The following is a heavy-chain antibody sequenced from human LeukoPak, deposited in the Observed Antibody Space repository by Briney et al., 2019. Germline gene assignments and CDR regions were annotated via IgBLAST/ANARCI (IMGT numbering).Heavy chain of an antibody. CDR2: INPSGGST. Sequence: ASVKVSCKASGYTFTSYYMHWVRQAPGQGLEWMGIINPSGGSTSYAQKFQGRVTMTRDTSTSTVYMELSSLRSEDTAVYYCARGARVRIAVAGGFDYWGRETLVTVSS. CDR3: ARGARVRIAVAGGFDY. D-gene: IGHD6-19*01. V-gene: IGHV1-46*01. J-gene: IGHJ4*02. CDR1: GYTFTSYY.